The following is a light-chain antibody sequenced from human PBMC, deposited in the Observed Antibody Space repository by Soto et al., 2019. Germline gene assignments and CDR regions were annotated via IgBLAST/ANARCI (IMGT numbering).Light chain of an antibody. Sequence: IGLTRSAGALSLSPGARATLSCMASQNGNTNYKAWYQQKPRQAPRLLINGASSRATGIPDMFSGSGGGTDLPITISRLEPEDVVVYYLQQYGSSPFFGGGTKVDIK. CDR3: QQYGSSPF. J-gene: IGKJ4*01. V-gene: IGKV3-20*01. CDR1: QNGNTNY. CDR2: GAS.